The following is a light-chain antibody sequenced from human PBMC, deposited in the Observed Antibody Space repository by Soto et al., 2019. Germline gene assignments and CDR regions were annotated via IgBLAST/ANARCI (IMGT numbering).Light chain of an antibody. CDR1: SSDVGGYNY. V-gene: IGLV2-14*01. CDR2: EVS. CDR3: SSYTSSSTLVV. Sequence: QSVLTQPASVSGSPGQSITISCTGTSSDVGGYNYVSWYQHHPGKAPKLMIYEVSDRPSGISNRFSGSKSGNTASLTISGLQPEDEADYHCSSYTSSSTLVVFGGGTKLTVL. J-gene: IGLJ2*01.